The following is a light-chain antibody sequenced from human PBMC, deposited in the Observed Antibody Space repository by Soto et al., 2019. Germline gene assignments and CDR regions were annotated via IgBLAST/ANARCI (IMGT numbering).Light chain of an antibody. V-gene: IGKV3-20*01. J-gene: IGKJ5*01. CDR2: GAS. CDR1: QSVSSRY. Sequence: EILLTQSPGTLSLSPGERATLSCRASQSVSSRYLAWHQQKPGHAPRLLIYGASNRATGIPDSFSGSASGTDFPLTITRLAPEDSAVYYCQQYGNLITFGQGTRLEIK. CDR3: QQYGNLIT.